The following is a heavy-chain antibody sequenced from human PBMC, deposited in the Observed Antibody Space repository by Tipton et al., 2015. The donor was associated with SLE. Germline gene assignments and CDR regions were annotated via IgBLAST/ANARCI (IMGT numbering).Heavy chain of an antibody. CDR2: IYYSGST. CDR3: ARGYCSSTSCYRVYYYFDY. D-gene: IGHD2-2*02. J-gene: IGHJ4*02. V-gene: IGHV4-39*07. Sequence: TLSLTCTVSGGSITSSSYYWGWIRQPPGKGLEWIGSIYYSGSTYYNPSLKRRVTISVETSKNQFSLKLSSVTAADTAVYYCARGYCSSTSCYRVYYYFDYWGKGMRVSDSS. CDR1: GGSITSSSYY.